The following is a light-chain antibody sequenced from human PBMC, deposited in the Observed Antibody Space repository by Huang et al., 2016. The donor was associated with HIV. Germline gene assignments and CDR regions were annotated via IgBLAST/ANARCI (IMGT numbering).Light chain of an antibody. CDR1: QSISSN. CDR3: QQYDQWPPGYT. J-gene: IGKJ2*01. Sequence: EIVMTQSPATLSVSPGERATLSCRASQSISSNLAWYQQKPGQAPRVLIYGASTRASGVPARFSVAGSGTEFTLTISSRQSEDLAVYYCQQYDQWPPGYTFGQGTKLQ. V-gene: IGKV3-15*01. CDR2: GAS.